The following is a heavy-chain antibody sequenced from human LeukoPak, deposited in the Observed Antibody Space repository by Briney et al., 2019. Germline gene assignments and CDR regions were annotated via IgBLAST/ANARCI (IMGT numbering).Heavy chain of an antibody. Sequence: GGSLRLSCAASGFTFSSYSMNWVRQAPGKGLEWVPSISSSSSYIYYADSVKGRFTISRDNAKNSLYPQMNSLRAEDTAVYYCAGVVAATPGDYWGQGTLVTVSS. V-gene: IGHV3-21*01. CDR2: ISSSSSYI. CDR3: AGVVAATPGDY. D-gene: IGHD2-15*01. CDR1: GFTFSSYS. J-gene: IGHJ4*02.